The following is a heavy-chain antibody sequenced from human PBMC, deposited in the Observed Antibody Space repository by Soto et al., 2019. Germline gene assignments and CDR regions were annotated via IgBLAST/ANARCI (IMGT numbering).Heavy chain of an antibody. CDR2: ISTDSGYT. J-gene: IGHJ6*02. Sequence: QIQLVQSGGEVERPGASVTVSCEASGYIFTTYGLSWVRQTPAHGLEWMGWISTDSGYTQYSQFLQGRVTMTRDTSTNTGYMELRDLTSVDTGIYYCARDRPPGSLYGMDAWGQGTAVTVSS. V-gene: IGHV1-18*01. CDR1: GYIFTTYG. CDR3: ARDRPPGSLYGMDA. D-gene: IGHD7-27*01.